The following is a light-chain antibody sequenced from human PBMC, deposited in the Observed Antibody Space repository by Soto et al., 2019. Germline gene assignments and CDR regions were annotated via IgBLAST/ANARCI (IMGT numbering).Light chain of an antibody. CDR2: ANN. CDR1: TSNIGAGYD. CDR3: HSYDNSLSGWL. Sequence: QSVLTQPPSVSGAPGQRVTISCTGSTSNIGAGYDVHWYQQVPGTTPKLLIYANNNRPSGVPDRFSGSKSGTSASLVITGLQAEDEADYYCHSYDNSLSGWLFGGGTKLTVL. J-gene: IGLJ2*01. V-gene: IGLV1-40*01.